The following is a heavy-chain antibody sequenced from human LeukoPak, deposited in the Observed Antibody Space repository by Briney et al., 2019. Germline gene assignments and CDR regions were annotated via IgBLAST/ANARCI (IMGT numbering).Heavy chain of an antibody. CDR2: ISRSGVAT. D-gene: IGHD3-22*01. J-gene: IGHJ4*02. V-gene: IGHV3-23*01. CDR1: GFTFSSYG. CDR3: AKHSHDGSAPYYEVQLDY. Sequence: GGSLRLSCAASGFTFSSYGMHWVRQAPGKGLEWVSTISRSGVATYYANSVKGRFTISRDDSKNTVYLQMSSLRAEDTAMYYCAKHSHDGSAPYYEVQLDYWGQGTLVTVSS.